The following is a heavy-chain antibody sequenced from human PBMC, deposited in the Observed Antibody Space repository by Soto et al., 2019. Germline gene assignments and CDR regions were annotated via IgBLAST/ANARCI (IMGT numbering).Heavy chain of an antibody. CDR1: GYTFSDYG. Sequence: ASVKVSCKTSGYTFSDYGISRVRQAPGQGLEWMGWISAKNGNTNFAQKFRGRVTMITDTSTNTVYMELRNLRLDDTDVYYCAREPPETPPDYWGQGTLGTVSA. CDR2: ISAKNGNT. V-gene: IGHV1-18*01. J-gene: IGHJ4*02. CDR3: AREPPETPPDY.